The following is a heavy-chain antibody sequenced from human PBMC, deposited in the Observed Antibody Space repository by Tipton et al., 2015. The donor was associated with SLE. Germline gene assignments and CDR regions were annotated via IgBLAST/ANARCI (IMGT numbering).Heavy chain of an antibody. J-gene: IGHJ4*02. V-gene: IGHV4-31*03. CDR3: AKDYNHDNADYN. CDR2: IYNSGGT. Sequence: TLSLTCTVSGGSISTGGYYWSWIRQHPGKGLEWIGYIYNSGGTDYNPSLKSRVTISADTSKNHFSLNLSSVTAADTAVYYCAKDYNHDNADYNWGQGTLVTVSS. CDR1: GGSISTGGYY. D-gene: IGHD4-17*01.